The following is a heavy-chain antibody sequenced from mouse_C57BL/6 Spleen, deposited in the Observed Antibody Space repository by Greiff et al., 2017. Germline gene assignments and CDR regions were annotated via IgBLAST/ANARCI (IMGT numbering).Heavy chain of an antibody. CDR2: IRSKSNNYAT. V-gene: IGHV10-1*01. CDR3: VRYSNYEAWFAY. CDR1: GFSFNTYA. D-gene: IGHD2-5*01. J-gene: IGHJ3*01. Sequence: VHLVESGGGLVQPKGSLKLSCAASGFSFNTYAMNWVRQAPGKGLEWVARIRSKSNNYATYYADSVKDRFTISRDDSESMLYLQMNNLKTEDTAMYYCVRYSNYEAWFAYWGQGTLVTVSA.